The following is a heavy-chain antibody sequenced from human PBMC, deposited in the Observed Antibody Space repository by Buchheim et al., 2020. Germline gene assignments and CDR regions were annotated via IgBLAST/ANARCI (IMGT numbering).Heavy chain of an antibody. CDR2: INSDGSSV. CDR3: ARGGDDYGDYYGLDV. Sequence: EVQLVESGGGLVQPGGSLRLSCAASGFIFSSNWMHWVRQAPGKGLVWVSRINSDGSSVFYADSVKGRFTISRANAKKTRYLQMNSLRAEDTAVYYCARGGDDYGDYYGLDVWGQGTT. D-gene: IGHD4-17*01. J-gene: IGHJ6*02. V-gene: IGHV3-74*01. CDR1: GFIFSSNW.